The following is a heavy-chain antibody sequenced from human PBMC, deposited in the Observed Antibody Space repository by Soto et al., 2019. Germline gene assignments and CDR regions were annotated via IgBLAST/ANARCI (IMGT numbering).Heavy chain of an antibody. D-gene: IGHD2-2*01. V-gene: IGHV1-8*01. CDR1: GYTFTSYD. CDR3: ARALLVNQLPLYYFDY. Sequence: ASVKVSCKASGYTFTSYDINWVRQATGQGLEWMGWMNPNSGNTGYAQKFQGRVTMTRNTSISTAYMELSSLRSEDTAVYYCARALLVNQLPLYYFDYWGQGTLVTVSS. CDR2: MNPNSGNT. J-gene: IGHJ4*02.